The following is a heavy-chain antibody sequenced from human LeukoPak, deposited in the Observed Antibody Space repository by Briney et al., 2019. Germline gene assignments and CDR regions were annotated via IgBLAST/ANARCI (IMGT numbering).Heavy chain of an antibody. D-gene: IGHD6-13*01. CDR1: RFTFNNYS. V-gene: IGHV3-30*04. J-gene: IGHJ4*02. CDR2: MSYDGSDK. CDR3: ARGRSLIAAAVTGYLDY. Sequence: SVTFEECRFTFNNYSLQSLRQAPGKGLEGVALMSYDGSDKYYVDSVKGRITISRDKSKNTLYLQMNSLRAEDTAVYYCARGRSLIAAAVTGYLDYWGQGTLVTVSS.